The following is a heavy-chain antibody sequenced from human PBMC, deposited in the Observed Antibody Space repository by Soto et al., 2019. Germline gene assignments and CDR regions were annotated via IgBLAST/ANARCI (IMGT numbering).Heavy chain of an antibody. CDR1: GYTFSRYG. D-gene: IGHD2-8*01. J-gene: IGHJ6*02. V-gene: IGHV1-18*01. CDR2: ISGYNGDT. Sequence: ASVKVSCKASGYTFSRYGISWGRQAPGQGLEWMGWISGYNGDTNYAQKLQGRVSMTLDTSTGTAYMELRSLTSDDTAIYYCAKNGQPPYYYYGLDVWGQGTKVTVSS. CDR3: AKNGQPPYYYYGLDV.